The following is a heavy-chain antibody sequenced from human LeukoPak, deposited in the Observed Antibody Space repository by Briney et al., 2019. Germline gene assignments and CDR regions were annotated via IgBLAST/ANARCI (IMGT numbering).Heavy chain of an antibody. V-gene: IGHV7-4-1*02. Sequence: ASVKVSCKASGYTFTSYARNWVRQAPGQGLEWMGWINTNTGNPTYAQGFTGRFVFSLDTSVSTAYLQISSLKAEDTAVYYCARAARVDTAMADFDYWGQGTLVTVSS. CDR1: GYTFTSYA. CDR3: ARAARVDTAMADFDY. J-gene: IGHJ4*02. D-gene: IGHD5-18*01. CDR2: INTNTGNP.